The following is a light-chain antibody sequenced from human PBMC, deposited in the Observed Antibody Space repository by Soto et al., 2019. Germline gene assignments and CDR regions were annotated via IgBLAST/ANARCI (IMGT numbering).Light chain of an antibody. CDR1: QSVSSN. J-gene: IGKJ1*01. Sequence: EIVMTQSPATLSVSPGERATLSCRASQSVSSNLAWYQQKPGQAPRLLIYGASTRATGIPARFSGSGSGTVFTLAIGSLQSEDFAVNYCQQYNNWPQTFGQGTKVEIK. CDR3: QQYNNWPQT. CDR2: GAS. V-gene: IGKV3-15*01.